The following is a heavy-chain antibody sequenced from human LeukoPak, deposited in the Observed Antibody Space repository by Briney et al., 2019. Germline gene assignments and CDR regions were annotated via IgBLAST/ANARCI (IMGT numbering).Heavy chain of an antibody. Sequence: GGSLRLSCTASGFTFSDYYMSWIRQAPGKGLEWVSYISSSGSTIYYADSVKGRFTISRDNPKNTAYLQIHSLGAEDTAVYYCAKYVFSYGSGSYLAHWGQGTQVTVSS. CDR3: AKYVFSYGSGSYLAH. CDR1: GFTFSDYY. J-gene: IGHJ4*02. V-gene: IGHV3-11*01. CDR2: ISSSGSTI. D-gene: IGHD3-10*01.